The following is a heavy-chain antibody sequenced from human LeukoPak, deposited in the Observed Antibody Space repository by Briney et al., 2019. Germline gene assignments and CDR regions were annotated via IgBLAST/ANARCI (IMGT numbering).Heavy chain of an antibody. CDR1: GFTFSSYE. D-gene: IGHD3-10*01. V-gene: IGHV3-48*03. J-gene: IGHJ4*02. CDR3: AREAHGSGSLDY. Sequence: GGSLRLSCAASGFTFSSYEMNWVRQAPGKGLEWVSYISSSGSTIYYADSVKGRFTISRDNAENSLYLQMNSLRAEDTAVYYCAREAHGSGSLDYWGQGTLVTVSS. CDR2: ISSSGSTI.